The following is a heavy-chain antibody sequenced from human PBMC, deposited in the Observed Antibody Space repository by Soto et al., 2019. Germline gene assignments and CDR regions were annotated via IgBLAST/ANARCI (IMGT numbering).Heavy chain of an antibody. V-gene: IGHV4-59*01. CDR2: IYYSGST. CDR1: GGSINSYY. Sequence: SETLSLTCTVSGGSINSYYWSCIRQPPGKGLEWIGYIYYSGSTNYNPSLKSRVTISVDTSKNQFSLKLRSVTGADTAVYYCARRYRGNFDYWGQGTLVTVSS. J-gene: IGHJ4*02. D-gene: IGHD1-26*01. CDR3: ARRYRGNFDY.